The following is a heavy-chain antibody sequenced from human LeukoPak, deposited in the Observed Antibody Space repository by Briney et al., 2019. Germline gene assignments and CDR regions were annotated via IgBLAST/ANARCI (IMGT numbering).Heavy chain of an antibody. D-gene: IGHD3-3*01. CDR2: ISYDGSNK. CDR1: GFTFSSYA. J-gene: IGHJ5*02. V-gene: IGHV3-30-3*01. Sequence: GRSLRLSCAASGFTFSSYAMHWVRQAPGKGLEWVAVISYDGSNKYYADSVKGRFTISRDNSKNTLYLQMNSLRAEDTAVYYCAREVFSDYDFWSGYYHNWFDPWGQGTLVTVSS. CDR3: AREVFSDYDFWSGYYHNWFDP.